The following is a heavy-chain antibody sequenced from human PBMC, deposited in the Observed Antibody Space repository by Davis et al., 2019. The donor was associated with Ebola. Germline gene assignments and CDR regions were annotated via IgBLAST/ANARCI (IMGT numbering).Heavy chain of an antibody. Sequence: GESLKISCTDSVITFSSYAMTWVRQAPGKGLEWVSAISGSGGSTYYADSVKGRFTISRDNAKSSLYLQMNSLRAEDTAVYYCARDRDYYDSSAYHPRGWFDLWGQGTLVTVSS. V-gene: IGHV3-23*01. CDR2: ISGSGGST. CDR1: VITFSSYA. CDR3: ARDRDYYDSSAYHPRGWFDL. J-gene: IGHJ5*02. D-gene: IGHD3-22*01.